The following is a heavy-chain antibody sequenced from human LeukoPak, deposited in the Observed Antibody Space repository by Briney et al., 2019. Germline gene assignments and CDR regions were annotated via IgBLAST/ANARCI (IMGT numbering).Heavy chain of an antibody. V-gene: IGHV3-33*01. J-gene: IGHJ3*02. Sequence: GRSLRLSCAASGFIHSSYGMHWVRQAPAKGLEGVAVIWYDGSNKYYADSVKGRFTISRDNSKNTLYLQMNSLRAEDAAVYYFARNLPHWYELVRGAFDIWGQGTMVTVSS. CDR1: GFIHSSYG. CDR2: IWYDGSNK. CDR3: ARNLPHWYELVRGAFDI. D-gene: IGHD1-1*01.